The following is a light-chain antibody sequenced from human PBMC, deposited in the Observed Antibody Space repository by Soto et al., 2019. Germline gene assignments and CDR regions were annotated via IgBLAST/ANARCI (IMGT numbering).Light chain of an antibody. Sequence: EIVLTQSPGTLSLSPGERATLSCRASQSFSSNYLAWYQQKPGQAPRILIYGATTRATGIPDRFSGSESGTDFTFTISRLEPEDSAVYYCRQYSRVWTFGQGTKVEI. CDR2: GAT. CDR3: RQYSRVWT. CDR1: QSFSSNY. J-gene: IGKJ1*01. V-gene: IGKV3-20*01.